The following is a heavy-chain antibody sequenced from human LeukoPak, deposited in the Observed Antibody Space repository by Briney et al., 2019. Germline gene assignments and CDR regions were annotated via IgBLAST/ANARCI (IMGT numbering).Heavy chain of an antibody. CDR3: AKRYSGTSGLYNFDS. D-gene: IGHD1-26*01. CDR2: IKPDGSRE. Sequence: GGSLRLSCAASGFSFSTYWMTWVRQAPGKGLEWVAHIKPDGSREDYVDSVKGRFTISRDNAKNSLYLQMNSLRAEDTAVYYCAKRYSGTSGLYNFDSWGQGTLVTVSS. V-gene: IGHV3-7*03. J-gene: IGHJ4*02. CDR1: GFSFSTYW.